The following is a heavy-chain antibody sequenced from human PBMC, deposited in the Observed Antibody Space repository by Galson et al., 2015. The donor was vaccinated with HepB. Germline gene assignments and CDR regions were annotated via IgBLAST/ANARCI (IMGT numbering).Heavy chain of an antibody. CDR1: GFTFSSYG. D-gene: IGHD3-10*01. Sequence: SLRLSCAASGFTFSSYGMHWVRQAPGKGLEWVAVIWYDGSNKYYADSVKGRFTISRDNSKNTLYLQMNSLRAEDTAVYYCARNRVLLKDAFDIWGQGTMVTVSS. CDR2: IWYDGSNK. J-gene: IGHJ3*02. V-gene: IGHV3-33*01. CDR3: ARNRVLLKDAFDI.